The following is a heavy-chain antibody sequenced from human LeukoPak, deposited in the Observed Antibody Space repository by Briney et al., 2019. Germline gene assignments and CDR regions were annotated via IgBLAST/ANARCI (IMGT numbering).Heavy chain of an antibody. J-gene: IGHJ4*02. Sequence: PSETLSLTCTVSGGSISRSSYYWGWIRQPPGKGLEWIGSIYYSGSTYYNPSLKSRVTISVDTSKNQFSLSLNSVTAADTAVYYCARTDSSGYFLFDYWGQGTLVTVSS. CDR1: GGSISRSSYY. V-gene: IGHV4-39*01. CDR3: ARTDSSGYFLFDY. D-gene: IGHD3-22*01. CDR2: IYYSGST.